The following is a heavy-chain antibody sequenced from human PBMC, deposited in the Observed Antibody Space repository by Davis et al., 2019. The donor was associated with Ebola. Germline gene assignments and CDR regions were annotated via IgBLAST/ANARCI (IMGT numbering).Heavy chain of an antibody. CDR3: ARDLYSSGWDPFGY. V-gene: IGHV1-2*04. CDR2: INPNSGGT. Sequence: AASVKVSCKASGYTFTGYYMHWVRQAPGQGLEWMGWINPNSGGTNYAQKFQGWVTMTRDTSISTAYMELSSLRSEDTAVYYCARDLYSSGWDPFGYWGQGTLVTVSS. D-gene: IGHD6-19*01. J-gene: IGHJ4*02. CDR1: GYTFTGYY.